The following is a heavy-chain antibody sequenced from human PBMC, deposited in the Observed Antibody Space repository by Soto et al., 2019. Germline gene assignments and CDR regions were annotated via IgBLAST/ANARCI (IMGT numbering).Heavy chain of an antibody. J-gene: IGHJ4*02. D-gene: IGHD4-17*01. Sequence: PSETLSLTCTVSGGSISSYYWSWIRQPAGKGLEWIGRIYTSGSTNYNPSLKSRVTMSVDTSKNQFSLKLSSVTAADTAVYYCARDPYTSTTVTIMDYWGLGTLVTVSS. CDR2: IYTSGST. V-gene: IGHV4-4*07. CDR3: ARDPYTSTTVTIMDY. CDR1: GGSISSYY.